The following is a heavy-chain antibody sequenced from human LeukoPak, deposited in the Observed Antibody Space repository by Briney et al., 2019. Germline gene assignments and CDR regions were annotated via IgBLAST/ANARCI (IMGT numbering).Heavy chain of an antibody. Sequence: GASVKVSCKASGYIFANNYGISWVRQAPGHGLEWMGWINSYNDKVEYAQKFQGRLTMTTDISTSTSYMELRSLRSDDTAVYYCARVDGYESRTPYYDILTGSDYWGQGTLVTVSS. V-gene: IGHV1-18*01. CDR2: INSYNDKV. J-gene: IGHJ4*02. D-gene: IGHD3-9*01. CDR3: ARVDGYESRTPYYDILTGSDY. CDR1: GYIFANNYG.